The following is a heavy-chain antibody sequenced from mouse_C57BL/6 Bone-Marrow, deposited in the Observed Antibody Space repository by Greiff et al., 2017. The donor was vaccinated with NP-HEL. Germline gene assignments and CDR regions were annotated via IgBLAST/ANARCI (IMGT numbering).Heavy chain of an antibody. CDR2: ISDGGSYT. J-gene: IGHJ4*01. CDR3: AREEITTDYYAMDY. V-gene: IGHV5-4*01. Sequence: EVQLVESGGGLVKPGGSLKLSCAASGFTFSSYAMSWVRQTPEQRLEWVATISDGGSYTYYPHNVKGRFTMSRDNAKNNLYLQMSHLKSEDTAMYYCAREEITTDYYAMDYWGQGTTVTVSS. D-gene: IGHD2-4*01. CDR1: GFTFSSYA.